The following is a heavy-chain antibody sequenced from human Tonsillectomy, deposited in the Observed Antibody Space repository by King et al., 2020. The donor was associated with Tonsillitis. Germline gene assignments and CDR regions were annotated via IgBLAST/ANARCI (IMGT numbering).Heavy chain of an antibody. Sequence: VQLVESGGGLVQPGGSLRLSCAASGFTFSSYSMNWVRQAPGKGLEWVSYSSSSSSTIYYADSVKGRFTISRDNAKNSLYLQMNSLRDEDTAVYYCARDWASVAAHDAFDIWGQGTMVTVSS. V-gene: IGHV3-48*02. CDR3: ARDWASVAAHDAFDI. J-gene: IGHJ3*02. CDR1: GFTFSSYS. D-gene: IGHD6-6*01. CDR2: SSSSSSTI.